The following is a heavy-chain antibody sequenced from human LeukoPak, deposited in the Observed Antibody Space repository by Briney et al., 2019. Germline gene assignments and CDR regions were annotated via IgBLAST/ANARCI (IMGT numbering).Heavy chain of an antibody. D-gene: IGHD6-6*01. CDR3: ARLPRATARPKGIGY. J-gene: IGHJ4*02. V-gene: IGHV4-39*01. Sequence: PSETLSLTCTVSGDSISSGGYYWGWIRQPPGKGLEYIGNIYYSGSAYYNPSLKSRVTISVDTSKNQFSLKLSSVTAADTAVYYCARLPRATARPKGIGYWGQGTLVTVSS. CDR2: IYYSGSA. CDR1: GDSISSGGYY.